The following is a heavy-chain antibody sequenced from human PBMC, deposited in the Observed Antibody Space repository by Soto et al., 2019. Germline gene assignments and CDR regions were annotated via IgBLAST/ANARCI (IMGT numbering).Heavy chain of an antibody. J-gene: IGHJ4*02. CDR2: ISYDGTKT. D-gene: IGHD3-10*01. V-gene: IGHV3-30*03. Sequence: QVQLVESGGGVVQPGRSLRVSCAASGFTFSIYAMHWVRQAPGTGLEWVAVISYDGTKTYYADSVKGRFTISRDNSKNTVYLQMNSLGGEGTAVDYGARGGGARRRGLIDPFDDWGQGTLVTVSP. CDR3: ARGGGARRRGLIDPFDD. CDR1: GFTFSIYA.